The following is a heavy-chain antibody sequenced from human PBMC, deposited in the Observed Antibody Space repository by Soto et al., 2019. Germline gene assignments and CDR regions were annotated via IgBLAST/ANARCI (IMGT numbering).Heavy chain of an antibody. CDR3: ARGRYGDY. V-gene: IGHV1-18*01. Sequence: QVHLVQSGAQVKKPAASVKVSCKGSGYGFTTYGITWVRQAPGQGLERMAWISAHNGNTNYAQKLPGRVTVTRDTHTSTAYMELRSLRSDDTAVYYCARGRYGDYWGQGALVTVSS. J-gene: IGHJ4*02. CDR2: ISAHNGNT. D-gene: IGHD1-1*01. CDR1: GYGFTTYG.